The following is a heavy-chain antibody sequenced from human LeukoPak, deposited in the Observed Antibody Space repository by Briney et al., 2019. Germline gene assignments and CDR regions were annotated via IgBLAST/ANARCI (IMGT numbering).Heavy chain of an antibody. V-gene: IGHV3-20*04. J-gene: IGHJ6*03. CDR3: ARQYDFWSGYSRTGYMDV. D-gene: IGHD3-3*01. CDR1: GYSFDDSG. CDR2: INWSGEST. Sequence: GGSLRLSCAASGYSFDDSGMSWVRQDPGKGPEWVAGINWSGESTAYAESVKGRFTISRDNAKNSLYLQMNSLRAEDTAVYYCARQYDFWSGYSRTGYMDVWGKGTTVTVSS.